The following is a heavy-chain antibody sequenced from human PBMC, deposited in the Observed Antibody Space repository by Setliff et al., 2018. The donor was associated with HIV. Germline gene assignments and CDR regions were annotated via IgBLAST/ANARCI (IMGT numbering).Heavy chain of an antibody. D-gene: IGHD5-18*01. J-gene: IGHJ4*02. V-gene: IGHV4-59*08. Sequence: SETLSLTCTVSGGSISNYYWSWIRQHPGKGLEWIGYIYYSGSTYYNPSLKSRVTISVDTSKNQFSLKLTSVTAADTAVYYCARTLRAAAMGYFDYWGQGTLVTVSS. CDR3: ARTLRAAAMGYFDY. CDR1: GGSISNYY. CDR2: IYYSGST.